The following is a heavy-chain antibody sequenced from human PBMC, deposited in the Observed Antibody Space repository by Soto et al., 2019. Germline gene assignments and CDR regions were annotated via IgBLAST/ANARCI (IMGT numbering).Heavy chain of an antibody. Sequence: SETLSLTCTVSGGSISRDDYYWSWIRQAPGGGLEWIGYIHSSGSIYYNPSLKSRATMSIDTARNQFSLKVSSVTVADTAVYYCAREGDGLHDDNSGPYPRPGWGQGTLVTVSS. CDR1: GGSISRDDYY. CDR2: IHSSGSI. V-gene: IGHV4-30-4*01. CDR3: AREGDGLHDDNSGPYPRPG. J-gene: IGHJ1*01. D-gene: IGHD3-22*01.